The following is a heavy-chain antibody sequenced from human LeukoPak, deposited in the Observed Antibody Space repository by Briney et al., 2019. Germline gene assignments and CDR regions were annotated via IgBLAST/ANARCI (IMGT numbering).Heavy chain of an antibody. CDR3: AKDTTIFGVVLNFFDS. D-gene: IGHD3-3*02. Sequence: PGGSLRLSCAASGFSFSGYGMHWVRQAPGKGLEWVAFIRYDGSNEYYADSVKGRFTISRDNSKNRMYLQMNSLRAEDTAVYYCAKDTTIFGVVLNFFDSWGQGTLVTVSS. CDR2: IRYDGSNE. J-gene: IGHJ4*02. V-gene: IGHV3-30*02. CDR1: GFSFSGYG.